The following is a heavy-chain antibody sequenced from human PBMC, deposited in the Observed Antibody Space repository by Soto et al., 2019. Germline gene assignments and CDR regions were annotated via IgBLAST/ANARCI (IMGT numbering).Heavy chain of an antibody. CDR1: GFTFSSYA. D-gene: IGHD3-22*01. CDR2: ISGSGGST. CDR3: AKELYYYDSSGYYLGGFDY. Sequence: GGSLRLSCASSGFTFSSYAMSWFRQAPGKGLEWVSAISGSGGSTYYADSVKGRFTISRDNSKNTLYLQMNSLRAEDTAVYYCAKELYYYDSSGYYLGGFDYWGKGNLVTVSS. V-gene: IGHV3-23*01. J-gene: IGHJ4*02.